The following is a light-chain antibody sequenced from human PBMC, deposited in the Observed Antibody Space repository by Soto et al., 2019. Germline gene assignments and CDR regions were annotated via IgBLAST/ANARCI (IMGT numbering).Light chain of an antibody. CDR2: GAS. J-gene: IGKJ3*01. CDR3: QQLFMYPPT. CDR1: QSVSSN. Sequence: EIVMTQSPATLSVSPGERATLSCRASQSVSSNLAWYQQKPGQAPRLLVYGASTRATGIPARFSGSGSGTQFTLTISSLQSEDFAVYYCQQLFMYPPTFGPGTKVDI. V-gene: IGKV3-15*01.